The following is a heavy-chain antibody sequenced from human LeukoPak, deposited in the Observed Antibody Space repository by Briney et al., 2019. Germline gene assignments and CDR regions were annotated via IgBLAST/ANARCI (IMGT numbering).Heavy chain of an antibody. CDR3: ARRRSSSSSWYYFDY. Sequence: GESLKISCKGPGYSFTSYWIGWVRQMPGKGLEWMGIIYPGDSDTRYSPSFQGQVTISADKSISTAYLQWSSLKASDTAMYYCARRRSSSSSWYYFDYWGQGTLVTVSS. CDR1: GYSFTSYW. V-gene: IGHV5-51*01. CDR2: IYPGDSDT. D-gene: IGHD6-13*01. J-gene: IGHJ4*02.